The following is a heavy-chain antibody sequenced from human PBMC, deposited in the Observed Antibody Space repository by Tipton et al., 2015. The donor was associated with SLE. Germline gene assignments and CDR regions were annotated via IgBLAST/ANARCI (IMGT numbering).Heavy chain of an antibody. CDR3: ARDRSGYDYNWFDV. D-gene: IGHD5-12*01. J-gene: IGHJ5*02. CDR2: MYTGGTT. V-gene: IGHV3-53*05. CDR1: RFSFASYA. Sequence: GSLRLSCVASRFSFASYAMSWVRQAPGKGLEWVSAMYTGGTTYYADSVRGRFTISRDYSKNTLYLQMNSLRVDDTAVYYCARDRSGYDYNWFDVWGQGTLVTVSS.